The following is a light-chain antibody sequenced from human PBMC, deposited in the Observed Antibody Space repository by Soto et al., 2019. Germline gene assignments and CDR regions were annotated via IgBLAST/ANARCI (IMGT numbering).Light chain of an antibody. Sequence: DIQMTQSPSTLSASVGDRVTITCRASPSISGWLAWYQHKTGKAPKLLISKASSLESGVPSRFSGSESGTEFTLTISSLQPDDFATYYCQQYSNYLGTVGQETKVEIK. CDR1: PSISGW. CDR3: QQYSNYLGT. J-gene: IGKJ1*01. CDR2: KAS. V-gene: IGKV1-5*03.